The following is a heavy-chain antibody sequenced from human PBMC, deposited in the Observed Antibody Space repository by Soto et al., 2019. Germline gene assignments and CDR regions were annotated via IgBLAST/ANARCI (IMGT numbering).Heavy chain of an antibody. CDR3: ARVVGSEMATISWLGY. J-gene: IGHJ4*02. D-gene: IGHD5-12*01. V-gene: IGHV1-69*13. CDR1: GGTFSSYA. Sequence: ASVKVSCKASGGTFSSYAISWVRHAPGQGLEWMGGIIPIFGTANYAQKFQGRVTITADESTSTAYMELSSLRSEDTAVYYCARVVGSEMATISWLGYWGQGTLVTVS. CDR2: IIPIFGTA.